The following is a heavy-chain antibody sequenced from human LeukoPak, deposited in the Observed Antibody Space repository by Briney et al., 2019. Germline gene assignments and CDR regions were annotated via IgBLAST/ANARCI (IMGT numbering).Heavy chain of an antibody. CDR1: GFTFSSYS. J-gene: IGHJ4*02. CDR3: ASGFRDGYTLDY. Sequence: GGSLRLSCAASGFTFSSYSMNWVRQAPGKGLEWVSSISSSSSYKYYADSMKGRFTISRDNAKNSLYLQMNSLRAEDTAVYYCASGFRDGYTLDYWGRGTLVTVSS. D-gene: IGHD5-24*01. CDR2: ISSSSSYK. V-gene: IGHV3-21*01.